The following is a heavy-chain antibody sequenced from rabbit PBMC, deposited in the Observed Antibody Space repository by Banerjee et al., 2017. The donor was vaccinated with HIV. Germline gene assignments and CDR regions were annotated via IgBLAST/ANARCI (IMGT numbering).Heavy chain of an antibody. V-gene: IGHV1S45*01. J-gene: IGHJ4*01. CDR3: AGDPWSGWNL. Sequence: QEQLKETGGGLVQHGGSLTLSCKASGLDFSSRYWICWVRQAPGKGLEWIACIDTGSSGNIVYASWAIGRFTISKTSSTTVTLQMTSLTAADTATYFCAGDPWSGWNLWGQGTLVTVS. CDR2: IDTGSSGNI. CDR1: GLDFSSRYW. D-gene: IGHD4-1*01.